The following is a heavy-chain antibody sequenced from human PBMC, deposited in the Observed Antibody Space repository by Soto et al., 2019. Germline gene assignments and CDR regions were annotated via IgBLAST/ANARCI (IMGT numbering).Heavy chain of an antibody. D-gene: IGHD3-22*01. Sequence: GVSLRLSCAASGFTFSSYAMSWVRQAPGKGLEWVSAISGSGGSTYYADSVKGRFTISRDNSKNTLYLQMNSLRAEDTAVYYCAKAATMIVVVTRFDYWGQGTLVTVSS. J-gene: IGHJ4*02. V-gene: IGHV3-23*01. CDR2: ISGSGGST. CDR3: AKAATMIVVVTRFDY. CDR1: GFTFSSYA.